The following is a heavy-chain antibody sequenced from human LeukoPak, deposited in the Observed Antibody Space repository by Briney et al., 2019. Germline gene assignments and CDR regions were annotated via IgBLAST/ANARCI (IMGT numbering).Heavy chain of an antibody. CDR2: IYHSGST. J-gene: IGHJ3*02. V-gene: IGHV4-38-2*02. CDR3: ARVVAVAGDAFDI. Sequence: SETLSLTCTVPGYSISSGYYWAWIRQPPGKGLEWIGSIYHSGSTYYDPSLKSRVTISVDTSKNQFSLKLSSVTAADTAVYYCARVVAVAGDAFDIWGQGTMVTVSS. CDR1: GYSISSGYY. D-gene: IGHD6-19*01.